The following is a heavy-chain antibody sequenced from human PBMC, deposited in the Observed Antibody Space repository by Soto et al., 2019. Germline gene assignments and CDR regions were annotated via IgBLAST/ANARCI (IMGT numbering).Heavy chain of an antibody. D-gene: IGHD2-15*01. Sequence: QVQLQQWGAGLLKPSETLSLTCAVYGGSFSGYYWSWIRQPPGKGLEWIGEINHSGSTNYNPSLNSRVTISVDTSKNQFSLKLSSVTAADTAVYYCARGVDIVVVVAAGFDYWGQGTLVTVSS. CDR2: INHSGST. V-gene: IGHV4-34*01. J-gene: IGHJ4*02. CDR1: GGSFSGYY. CDR3: ARGVDIVVVVAAGFDY.